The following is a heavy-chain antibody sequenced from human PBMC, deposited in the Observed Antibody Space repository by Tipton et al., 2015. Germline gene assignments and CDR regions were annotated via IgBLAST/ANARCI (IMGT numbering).Heavy chain of an antibody. V-gene: IGHV4-39*01. CDR2: IYYSGST. J-gene: IGHJ4*02. CDR3: ASIDTFVVD. CDR1: GDSISNSHNF. Sequence: TLSLTCNVSGDSISNSHNFWSWIRQSPGKGLEWIGSIYYSGSTYYNPSLKSRVTISVDTSKNQFSLKLSSVTAADTAVYYCASIDTFVVDWGQGTLVTVSS. D-gene: IGHD2-2*01.